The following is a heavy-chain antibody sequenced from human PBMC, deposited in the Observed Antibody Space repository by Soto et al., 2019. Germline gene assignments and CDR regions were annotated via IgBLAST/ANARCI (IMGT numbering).Heavy chain of an antibody. D-gene: IGHD6-13*01. V-gene: IGHV4-34*01. CDR1: GGSFSGYY. CDR2: INHSGST. Sequence: PSETLSLTCAVYGGSFSGYYWSWIRQPPGKGLEWIGEINHSGSTNYNPSLKSRVTISVDTSKNQFSLKLSSVTAADTAVYYCARLSFGIAAAGDYFDYWGQGTLVTVSS. J-gene: IGHJ4*02. CDR3: ARLSFGIAAAGDYFDY.